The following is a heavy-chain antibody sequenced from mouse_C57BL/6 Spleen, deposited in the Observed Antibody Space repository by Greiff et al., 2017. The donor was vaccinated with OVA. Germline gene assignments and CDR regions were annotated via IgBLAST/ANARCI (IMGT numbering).Heavy chain of an antibody. CDR3: ATRITTVVAHWYFDV. CDR2: IFPGSGST. Sequence: VQLQQSGPELVKPGASVKISCKASGYTFTDYYINWVKQRPGQGLEWIGWIFPGSGSTYYNEKFKGKATLTVDKSSSTAYMLLSSLTSEDSAAYFCATRITTVVAHWYFDVWGTGTTVTVSS. D-gene: IGHD1-1*01. V-gene: IGHV1-75*01. CDR1: GYTFTDYY. J-gene: IGHJ1*03.